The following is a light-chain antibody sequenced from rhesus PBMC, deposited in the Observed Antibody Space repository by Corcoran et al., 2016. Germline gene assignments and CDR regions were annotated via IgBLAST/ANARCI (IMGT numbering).Light chain of an antibody. J-gene: IGKJ2*01. CDR1: QGISSW. CDR2: HAS. Sequence: DIQMTQSPSSLSASVGDKVTITCHASQGISSWLDWSQQTPGKAPKPLIYHASSFKSGVPSRFSGSGSGSDYTLTVSSRQHEEFATYYGQQYDDLPYSFGQGTKVEIK. V-gene: IGKV1-19*01. CDR3: QQYDDLPYS.